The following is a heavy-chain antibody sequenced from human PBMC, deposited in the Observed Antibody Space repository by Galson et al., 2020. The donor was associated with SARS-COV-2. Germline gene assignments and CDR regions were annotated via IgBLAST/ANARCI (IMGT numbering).Heavy chain of an antibody. J-gene: IGHJ6*02. D-gene: IGHD4-4*01. CDR2: INHSGST. Sequence: SETLSLTCAVYGGSFSGHYWSWIRQPPRKGLAWTGAINHSGSTHYNQSLQRRVTISVDTSKNQFSLKLSSVTAADTAVDYCARDRTVTTFYYYYGMDVWGQGTTVTVSS. CDR3: ARDRTVTTFYYYYGMDV. CDR1: GGSFSGHY. V-gene: IGHV4-34*01.